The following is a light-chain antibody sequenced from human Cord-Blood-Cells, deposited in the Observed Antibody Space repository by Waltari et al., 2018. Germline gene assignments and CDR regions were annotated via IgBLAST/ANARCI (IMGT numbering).Light chain of an antibody. J-gene: IGKJ2*01. V-gene: IGKV1-39*01. Sequence: DIQITQSPSSLSASVGDRVTITCRASQSISSYLNWYQKKPGKAPKLLIYAASSLQSGFPSRFSGSGSGTDFTLTISSLQPEDFATYYCQQSYSTPYTFGQGTKLEIK. CDR1: QSISSY. CDR2: AAS. CDR3: QQSYSTPYT.